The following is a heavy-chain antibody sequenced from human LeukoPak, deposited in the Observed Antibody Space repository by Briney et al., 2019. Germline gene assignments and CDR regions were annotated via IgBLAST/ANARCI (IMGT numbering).Heavy chain of an antibody. Sequence: PSETLSLTCAVYGGSFSGYYWIWIRQPPGKGLEWIGEINHSGSTNYNPSLKSRVTISVDTSKNQFSLKLSSVTAADTAVYYCASDSSSWYQIRYYYYYGMDVWGQGTTVTVSS. J-gene: IGHJ6*02. CDR1: GGSFSGYY. CDR3: ASDSSSWYQIRYYYYYGMDV. CDR2: INHSGST. D-gene: IGHD6-13*01. V-gene: IGHV4-34*01.